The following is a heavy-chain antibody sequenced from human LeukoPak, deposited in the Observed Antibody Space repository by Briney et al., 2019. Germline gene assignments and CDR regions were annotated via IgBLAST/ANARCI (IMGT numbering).Heavy chain of an antibody. J-gene: IGHJ3*02. D-gene: IGHD3-10*01. V-gene: IGHV3-21*01. CDR2: ISGSSNYI. CDR1: EFTFSGYN. Sequence: PGGSLRLSCAASEFTFSGYNMNWVRQAPGQGLEWVSSISGSSNYIYYADSVKGRFTISRDNARNSLYLQMNSLRAEDTALYYCARVWKFGELLQPYDAFDIWGQGTMVTVSS. CDR3: ARVWKFGELLQPYDAFDI.